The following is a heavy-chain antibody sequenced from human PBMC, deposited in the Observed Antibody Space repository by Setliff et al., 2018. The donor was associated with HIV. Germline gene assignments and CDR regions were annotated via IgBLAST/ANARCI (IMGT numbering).Heavy chain of an antibody. D-gene: IGHD2-15*01. J-gene: IGHJ4*02. CDR3: VRGLGSEFDY. CDR2: ISSSSTTV. Sequence: GGSLRLSCAASGFSFSSYTMNWVRQAPGKGLEWVSYISSSSTTVYYAASVKGRFTIARDDSKKSLYLQMNSLKIEDTAVYYCVRGLGSEFDYWGQGTLVTVSS. V-gene: IGHV3-48*01. CDR1: GFSFSSYT.